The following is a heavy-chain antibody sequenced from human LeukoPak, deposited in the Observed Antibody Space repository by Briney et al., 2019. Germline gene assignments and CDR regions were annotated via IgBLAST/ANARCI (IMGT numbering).Heavy chain of an antibody. Sequence: GGSLRLSCAASGFTFTSYAMSWVRQAPGKGLEWVSAISGNGGATYYADSVKGRFTISRDNSKSTLHLQMNGLRAEDTAVYYCARRGGSSSRRSPIDYWGQGTLVTVSS. J-gene: IGHJ4*02. CDR3: ARRGGSSSRRSPIDY. CDR2: ISGNGGAT. D-gene: IGHD6-6*01. CDR1: GFTFTSYA. V-gene: IGHV3-23*01.